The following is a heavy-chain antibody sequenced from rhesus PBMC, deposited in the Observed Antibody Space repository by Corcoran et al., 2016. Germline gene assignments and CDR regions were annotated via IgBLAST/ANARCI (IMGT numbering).Heavy chain of an antibody. J-gene: IGHJ5-2*02. CDR3: ARELGWFAVSYNSLDV. D-gene: IGHD2-21*01. Sequence: QVQLKESGPGLGEPSATLALICAVSGYSLSSGYYWICLCQPLGQGLDGIGYIPYCGSTSYNPSLKSRVTISRDTSKNQFSLKLSSVTAADTAVYYCARELGWFAVSYNSLDVWGRGVLVTVSS. V-gene: IGHV4-122*02. CDR2: IPYCGST. CDR1: GYSLSSGYY.